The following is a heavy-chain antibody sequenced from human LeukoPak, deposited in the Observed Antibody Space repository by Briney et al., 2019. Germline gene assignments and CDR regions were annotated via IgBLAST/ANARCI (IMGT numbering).Heavy chain of an antibody. D-gene: IGHD2-15*01. J-gene: IGHJ4*02. Sequence: GGSLRLSCAASGFTFSNYWMSWVRQAPGKGLEWVANIKEDGSEKYYVDSVKGRFTISRDNAKNSLYLQMNSLRAEDTPVYYCARDGSSFDYWGQGTLVTVSS. V-gene: IGHV3-7*01. CDR1: GFTFSNYW. CDR3: ARDGSSFDY. CDR2: IKEDGSEK.